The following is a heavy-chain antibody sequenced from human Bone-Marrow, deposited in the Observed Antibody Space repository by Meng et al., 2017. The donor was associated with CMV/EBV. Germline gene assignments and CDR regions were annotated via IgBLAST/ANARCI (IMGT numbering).Heavy chain of an antibody. CDR2: ISYDGSNK. Sequence: GESLKISCAASGFTFSSYAMHWVRQAPGKGLEWVAVISYDGSNKYYADSVKGRFTISRDNSKNTLYLQMNSLRAEDTAVYYCARDKKHGHPGSQYYYYYGMDVWGQGNTVTVSS. CDR3: ARDKKHGHPGSQYYYYYGMDV. CDR1: GFTFSSYA. J-gene: IGHJ6*02. D-gene: IGHD2/OR15-2a*01. V-gene: IGHV3-30*04.